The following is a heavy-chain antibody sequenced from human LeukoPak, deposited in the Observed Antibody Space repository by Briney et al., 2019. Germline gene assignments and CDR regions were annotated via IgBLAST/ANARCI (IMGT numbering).Heavy chain of an antibody. J-gene: IGHJ4*02. Sequence: PSETLSLTCTVSGGSISTYYWSWIRQPPGKGLEWIGYIYYSGSINYNPSLKSRVTISVDTSKNQFSLKLSSVTAADTAVYYCARVGAVAGLNYWGQGTLVTVSS. D-gene: IGHD6-19*01. CDR2: IYYSGSI. V-gene: IGHV4-59*08. CDR1: GGSISTYY. CDR3: ARVGAVAGLNY.